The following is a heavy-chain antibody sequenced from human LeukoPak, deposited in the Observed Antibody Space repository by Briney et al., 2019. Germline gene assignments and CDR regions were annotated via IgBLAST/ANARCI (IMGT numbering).Heavy chain of an antibody. CDR3: ATRNAAVAGIDY. CDR1: GYTLIELS. CDR2: FNPGDGKI. D-gene: IGHD6-19*01. J-gene: IGHJ4*02. V-gene: IGHV1-24*01. Sequence: ASVKVSCKVSGYTLIELSIHWVRQAPGKGLEWMGGFNPGDGKIIYAQKFQGRVTMTEDTSADTAYMELSTLKSEDTAVYYCATRNAAVAGIDYWGQGTLVTVSS.